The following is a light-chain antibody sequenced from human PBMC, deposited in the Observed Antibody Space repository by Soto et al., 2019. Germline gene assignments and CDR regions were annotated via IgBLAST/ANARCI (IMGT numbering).Light chain of an antibody. CDR2: AAS. Sequence: DIQMTQSPSSLSASVGDRVTITCRASQSISSYLNWYQQKPGKAPKLLISAASSLQSGVPSRFSGRGSGTDFTLTISSLQPEYFATYYCHQSCSTPSFGQGTMVDIK. J-gene: IGKJ1*01. CDR3: HQSCSTPS. V-gene: IGKV1-39*01. CDR1: QSISSY.